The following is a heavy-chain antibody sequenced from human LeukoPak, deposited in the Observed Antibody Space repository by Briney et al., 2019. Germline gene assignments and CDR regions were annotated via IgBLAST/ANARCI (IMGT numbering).Heavy chain of an antibody. Sequence: GGSLRLSCAASGFAFSSYGMHWVRQAPGKGLEWVAFIRYDGSNKYYADSVKGRFTISRDNSKNTLYLQMNSLRAEDTAVYYCAKDHLNYYDSRDFDYWGQGTLVTVSS. D-gene: IGHD3-22*01. J-gene: IGHJ4*02. CDR3: AKDHLNYYDSRDFDY. CDR1: GFAFSSYG. CDR2: IRYDGSNK. V-gene: IGHV3-30*02.